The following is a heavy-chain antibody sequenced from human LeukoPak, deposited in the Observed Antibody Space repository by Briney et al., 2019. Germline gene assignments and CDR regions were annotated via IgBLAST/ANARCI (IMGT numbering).Heavy chain of an antibody. J-gene: IGHJ4*02. D-gene: IGHD2-2*01. Sequence: SETLSLTCAVYGGSFSGYYWSWIRQPPGKGLEWIGEINHSGSTNYNPSLKSRVTISVDTSKNQFSLKLNSVTAADTAVYYCATVSGTSSILYWGQGTLVIVSS. CDR3: ATVSGTSSILY. CDR2: INHSGST. V-gene: IGHV4-34*01. CDR1: GGSFSGYY.